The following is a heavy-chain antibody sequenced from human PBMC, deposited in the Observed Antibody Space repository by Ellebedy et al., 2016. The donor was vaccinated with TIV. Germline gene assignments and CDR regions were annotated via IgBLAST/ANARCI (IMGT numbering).Heavy chain of an antibody. CDR1: GFTFSSYA. CDR3: ARDPRPYVRYGHYDF. D-gene: IGHD3-9*01. CDR2: INDISSHI. Sequence: PGGSLRLSCAASGFTFSSYAMNRVRQAPGKGLEWVSAINDISSHIYYADSVRGRFTISRDNAKNSLFLQMDTLRAEEPAVYYCARDPRPYVRYGHYDFWGQGTLVTVSS. V-gene: IGHV3-21*01. J-gene: IGHJ4*02.